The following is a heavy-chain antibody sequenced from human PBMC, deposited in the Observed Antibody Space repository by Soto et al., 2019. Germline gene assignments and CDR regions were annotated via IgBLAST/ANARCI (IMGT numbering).Heavy chain of an antibody. J-gene: IGHJ6*02. D-gene: IGHD1-7*01. CDR2: ISGSGGST. CDR1: GFTFSSYA. CDR3: AKEKLPRGVYYYYYGMDV. V-gene: IGHV3-23*01. Sequence: GESLKISCAASGFTFSSYAMSWVRQAPGKGLEWVSAISGSGGSTYYADSVKGRFTISRDNSKNTLYLQMNSLRAEDTAVYYCAKEKLPRGVYYYYYGMDVWGQGTTVTVSS.